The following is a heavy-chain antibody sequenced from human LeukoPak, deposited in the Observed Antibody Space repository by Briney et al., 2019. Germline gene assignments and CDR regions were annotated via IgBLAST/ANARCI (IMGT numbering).Heavy chain of an antibody. CDR2: IYYSGST. J-gene: IGHJ5*02. D-gene: IGHD2-15*01. V-gene: IGHV4-59*08. CDR1: GGSISSYY. Sequence: SETLSLTCTVSGGSISSYYWSWIRQPPGKGLECIGYIYYSGSTNYNPSLKSRVTISVDTSKNQFSLKLTSVTAADTAVYYCARRLGYCSGGSCPNWFDPWGQGTLVTVSS. CDR3: ARRLGYCSGGSCPNWFDP.